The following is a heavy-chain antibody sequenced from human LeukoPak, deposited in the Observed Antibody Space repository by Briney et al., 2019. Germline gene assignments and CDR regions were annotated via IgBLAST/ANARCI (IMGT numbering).Heavy chain of an antibody. J-gene: IGHJ4*02. CDR1: GFTSSSYA. V-gene: IGHV3-30-3*01. Sequence: GRSLRLSCAASGFTSSSYAMHWVRQAPGKGLEWVAGISYDGSNKYYADSVKGRFTISRDNSKNTLYLQMNSLRAEDTAVYYCARGNYGEALGYWGQGTLVTVSS. CDR2: ISYDGSNK. CDR3: ARGNYGEALGY. D-gene: IGHD4-17*01.